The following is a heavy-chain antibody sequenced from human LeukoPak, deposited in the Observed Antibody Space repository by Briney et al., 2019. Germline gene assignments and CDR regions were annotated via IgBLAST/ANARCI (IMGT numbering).Heavy chain of an antibody. V-gene: IGHV4-31*03. D-gene: IGHD3-22*01. CDR2: IYYSGNT. J-gene: IGHJ4*02. Sequence: TSQTLSLTCTVSGGSISSGGCYWSWVRQHSGRGLEWIGYIYYSGNTHYNPSLKSRVTMSVDTSQNQFSLKLSSVTAADTAVYYCASRRRRTRNDSSGIRFDYWGQGTLVTVSS. CDR3: ASRRRRTRNDSSGIRFDY. CDR1: GGSISSGGCY.